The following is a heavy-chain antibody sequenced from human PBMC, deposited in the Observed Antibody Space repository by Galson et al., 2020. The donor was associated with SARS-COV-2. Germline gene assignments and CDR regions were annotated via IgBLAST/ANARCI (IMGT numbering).Heavy chain of an antibody. CDR3: AKDKWAVAGNPISLFDF. CDR1: GFTFGNYG. CDR2: VSYDGSNK. Sequence: GGSLRLSCAASGFTFGNYGMHWVRQAPGKGLEWVAVVSYDGSNKYYADAVKGRFTISRDFSRNTVYLQMNSLRAEDTALYYCAKDKWAVAGNPISLFDFWGQGTLVTVSS. V-gene: IGHV3-30*18. D-gene: IGHD6-19*01. J-gene: IGHJ4*02.